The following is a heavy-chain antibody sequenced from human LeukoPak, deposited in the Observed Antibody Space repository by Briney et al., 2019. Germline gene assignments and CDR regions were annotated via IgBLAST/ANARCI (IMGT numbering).Heavy chain of an antibody. V-gene: IGHV3-30-3*01. J-gene: IGHJ4*02. CDR1: GFTFSSYA. D-gene: IGHD1-1*01. CDR2: ISYDGSNK. CDR3: ARVREPLYYFDY. Sequence: AGGSLRLSCAASGFTFSSYAMHWVRQAPGKGLEWVAVISYDGSNKYYADSVKGRFTISRDNSKNTLYLQMNSLRAEDTAVYYCARVREPLYYFDYWGQGTLVTVSS.